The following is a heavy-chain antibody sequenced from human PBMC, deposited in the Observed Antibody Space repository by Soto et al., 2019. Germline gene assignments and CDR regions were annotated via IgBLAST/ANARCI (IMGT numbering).Heavy chain of an antibody. Sequence: GGSLRLSCAASGFTFSSYAMSWVRQAPGKGLEWVSGLSGSGGRTYYADSVKGRFTISRENSKNTLYLQMNSLRADDTAVYYCAKLRGDSSGYYYESDAFDFWGQGTLVTVSS. V-gene: IGHV3-23*01. CDR3: AKLRGDSSGYYYESDAFDF. CDR1: GFTFSSYA. CDR2: LSGSGGRT. J-gene: IGHJ3*01. D-gene: IGHD3-22*01.